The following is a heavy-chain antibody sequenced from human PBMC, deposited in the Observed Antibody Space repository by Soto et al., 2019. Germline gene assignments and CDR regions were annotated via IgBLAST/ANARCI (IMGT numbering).Heavy chain of an antibody. CDR1: GYSFTSYW. V-gene: IGHV5-10-1*01. Sequence: GESLKISCKGSGYSFTSYWISWVRQMPGKGLEWMGRIDPSDSYTNYSPSFQGHVTISADKSISTAYLQWSSLKASDTAMYYCARPVGYSSSTRCPVGADAFDIWGQGTMVTV. J-gene: IGHJ3*02. CDR2: IDPSDSYT. CDR3: ARPVGYSSSTRCPVGADAFDI. D-gene: IGHD2-2*01.